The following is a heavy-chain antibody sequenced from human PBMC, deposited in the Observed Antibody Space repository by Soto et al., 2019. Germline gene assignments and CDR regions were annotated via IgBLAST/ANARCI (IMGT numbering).Heavy chain of an antibody. J-gene: IGHJ4*02. D-gene: IGHD6-19*01. CDR3: AREGKQWLERSYFDY. CDR2: IWYDGSNK. Sequence: PGGSLRLSCAASGFTFSSYGMHWVRQAPGKGLEWVAVIWYDGSNKYYADSVKGRFTISRDNSKNTLYLQMNSLRAEDTAVYYCAREGKQWLERSYFDYWGQGTLVTVSS. CDR1: GFTFSSYG. V-gene: IGHV3-33*01.